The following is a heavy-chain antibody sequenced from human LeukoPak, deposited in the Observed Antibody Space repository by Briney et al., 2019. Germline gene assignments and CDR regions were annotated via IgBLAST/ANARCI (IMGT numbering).Heavy chain of an antibody. Sequence: SETLSLTCTFSGTSISSSYWSWIRQPPGRGLEWIAYIYYSGSTYYNPSLKSRVTISVDTSKNQFSLKLNSVTATDTAVYYCARHYGPWGQGTLVTVSS. D-gene: IGHD3-10*01. J-gene: IGHJ4*02. CDR2: IYYSGST. CDR1: GTSISSSY. V-gene: IGHV4-59*08. CDR3: ARHYGP.